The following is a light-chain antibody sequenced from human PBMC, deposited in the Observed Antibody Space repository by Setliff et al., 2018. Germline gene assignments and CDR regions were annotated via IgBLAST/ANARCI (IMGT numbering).Light chain of an antibody. CDR2: DVS. CDR1: SSDVGLFNH. V-gene: IGLV2-14*03. J-gene: IGLJ1*01. CDR3: CSFTTTGTYV. Sequence: QSVLTQPASVSGSPGQSITISCTGTSSDVGLFNHVSWYQQHPDKAPKLIIFDVSKRPSGLSYRFSGSKSGNTASLTISGLQAEDEADYYCCSFTTTGTYVFGVGTKGTVL.